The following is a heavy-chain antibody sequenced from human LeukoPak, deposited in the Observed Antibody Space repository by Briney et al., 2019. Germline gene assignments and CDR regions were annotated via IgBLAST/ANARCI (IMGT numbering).Heavy chain of an antibody. J-gene: IGHJ5*02. CDR1: GYTFTSYD. V-gene: IGHV1-8*01. CDR3: ARSRGYDFWSGYHHWFDP. Sequence: ASVEVSCKASGYTFTSYDINWVRQATGQGLEWMGWMNPNSGNTGYAQKFQGRVTMTRNTSISTAYMELSSLRSEDTAVYYCARSRGYDFWSGYHHWFDPWGQGTLVTVSS. D-gene: IGHD3-3*01. CDR2: MNPNSGNT.